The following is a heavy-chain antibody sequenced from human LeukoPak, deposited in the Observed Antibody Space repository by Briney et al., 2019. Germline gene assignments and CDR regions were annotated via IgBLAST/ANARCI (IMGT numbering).Heavy chain of an antibody. CDR1: GGSFSGYY. Sequence: SETLSLTCAVYGGSFSGYYWSWIRQPPGKGLEWIGEINHSGSTNYNPSLKSRVTISVDTSKNQFSLELSSVTAADTAAYYCARDYESHYGMDVWGQGTTVTVSS. D-gene: IGHD3-3*01. J-gene: IGHJ6*02. CDR3: ARDYESHYGMDV. V-gene: IGHV4-34*01. CDR2: INHSGST.